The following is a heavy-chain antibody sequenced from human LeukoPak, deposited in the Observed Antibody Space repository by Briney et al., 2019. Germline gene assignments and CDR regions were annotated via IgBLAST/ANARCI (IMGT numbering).Heavy chain of an antibody. J-gene: IGHJ6*03. Sequence: GASVKVSCKASGYTFTRYDINWVRQATGQGLEWMGWMNPNSGNTGYAQKFQGRVTLTRNTSISTAYMELSSLRSEDTAVYYCARGPNSSGYYYGYYYYYYMDVWGKGTTVTVSS. CDR1: GYTFTRYD. V-gene: IGHV1-8*01. CDR2: MNPNSGNT. CDR3: ARGPNSSGYYYGYYYYYYMDV. D-gene: IGHD3-22*01.